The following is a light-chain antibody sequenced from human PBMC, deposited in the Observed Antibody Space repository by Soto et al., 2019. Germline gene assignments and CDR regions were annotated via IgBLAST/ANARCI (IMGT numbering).Light chain of an antibody. V-gene: IGKV3-15*01. CDR1: QSVSSN. CDR2: GAS. Sequence: EIVMTQSPATLSVSPGERATLSCRASQSVSSNLAWYQQKPGQAPRLLIYGASTRATGIPARFSGSGSGTKFTLTISSLQSEDFAVYYCQQYTFGQGTKVDIK. J-gene: IGKJ1*01. CDR3: QQYT.